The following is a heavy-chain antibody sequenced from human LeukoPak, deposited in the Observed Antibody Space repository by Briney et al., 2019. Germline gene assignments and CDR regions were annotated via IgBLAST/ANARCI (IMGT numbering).Heavy chain of an antibody. V-gene: IGHV3-23*01. CDR1: GFNFSNFA. D-gene: IGHD3-10*01. CDR2: ISDSGSNT. CDR3: AKSPTMVRSYYFDY. J-gene: IGHJ4*02. Sequence: GGSLRLSCAASGFNFSNFAMTWVRQGPERGLEWVSAISDSGSNTYYADSVKGRFTISRDSSKNKLYLQMNSLRAEDTAVYYCAKSPTMVRSYYFDYWGQGTLVTVSS.